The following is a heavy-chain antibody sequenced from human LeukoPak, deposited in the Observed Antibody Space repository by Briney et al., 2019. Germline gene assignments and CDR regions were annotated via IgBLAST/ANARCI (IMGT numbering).Heavy chain of an antibody. D-gene: IGHD1-26*01. CDR3: ARDKGRGRVGATNFDY. J-gene: IGHJ4*02. V-gene: IGHV1-18*01. Sequence: ASVKVSCKASGYTFTSYGISWVRQAPGQGLEWMGWISAYNGNTDYAQKLQGRVTMTRDTSISTAYMELSRLRSDDTAVYYCARDKGRGRVGATNFDYWGQGTLVTVSS. CDR2: ISAYNGNT. CDR1: GYTFTSYG.